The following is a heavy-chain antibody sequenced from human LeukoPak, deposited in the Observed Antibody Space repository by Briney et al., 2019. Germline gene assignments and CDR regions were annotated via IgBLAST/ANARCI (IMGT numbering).Heavy chain of an antibody. CDR3: ARGGTEIYYRYYGMDV. CDR1: GFTFSSNW. CDR2: INEDGSTT. J-gene: IGHJ6*02. V-gene: IGHV3-74*01. Sequence: GGSLRLSCAASGFTFSSNWMHWVRQAPGKGLVWVSRINEDGSTTNYADSVKGRSTIFRDNAKNTLYLQMNSLRVEDTAVYYCARGGTEIYYRYYGMDVWGQGTTVTVSS. D-gene: IGHD3-22*01.